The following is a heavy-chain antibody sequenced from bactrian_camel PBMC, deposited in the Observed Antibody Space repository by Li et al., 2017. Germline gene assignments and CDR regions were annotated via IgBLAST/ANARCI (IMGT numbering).Heavy chain of an antibody. D-gene: IGHD2*01. CDR3: AAERGPYCIVVVTATYEYTY. CDR2: ILRDGRT. CDR1: GNIYTTYC. Sequence: HVQLVESGGGSVQAGGSLRLSCAVSGNIYTTYCLGWFRQAPGLECEMVSTILRDGRTFYAASVKGRFTISRVNAKNTVYLQVDSLKPEDTAMYYCAAERGPYCIVVVTATYEYTYRGQGTQVTVS. V-gene: IGHV3S53*01. J-gene: IGHJ4*01.